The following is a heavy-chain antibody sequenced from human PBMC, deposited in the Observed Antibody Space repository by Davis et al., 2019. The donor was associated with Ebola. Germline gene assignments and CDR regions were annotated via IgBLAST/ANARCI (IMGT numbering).Heavy chain of an antibody. V-gene: IGHV3-30-3*01. CDR2: ISYDGSNK. D-gene: IGHD5-18*01. J-gene: IGHJ4*02. Sequence: GGSLRLSCAASGFTFSSYAMHWVRQAPSKGLEWVAVISYDGSNKYYADSVKGRFTISRDNAKNSLYLQMNSLRAEDTAVYYCAGGYSYGTLDYWGQGTLVTVSS. CDR3: AGGYSYGTLDY. CDR1: GFTFSSYA.